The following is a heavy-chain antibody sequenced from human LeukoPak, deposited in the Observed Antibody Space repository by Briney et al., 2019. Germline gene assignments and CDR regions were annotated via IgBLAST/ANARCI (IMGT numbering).Heavy chain of an antibody. Sequence: SVNVSCKASGYTFNTHVSCWVGQAPGQGLEWVGLINSFKGNKNYTEKLQGRVNMSIETITSTASMELRSLNPDHTAVYFCARDHQFFEWSFAYWGQGTVVSVSS. CDR3: ARDHQFFEWSFAY. CDR2: INSFKGNK. V-gene: IGHV1-18*01. D-gene: IGHD3-3*01. J-gene: IGHJ4*02. CDR1: GYTFNTHV.